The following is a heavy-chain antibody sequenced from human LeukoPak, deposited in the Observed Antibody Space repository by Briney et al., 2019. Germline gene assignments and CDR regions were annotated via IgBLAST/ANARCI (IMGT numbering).Heavy chain of an antibody. CDR1: EFTFRSYS. V-gene: IGHV3-21*01. Sequence: GGSLRLSCAASEFTFRSYSMNWVRQAPGKGLEWVSSISSSSSYIYYADSVKGRFTISRDNAKNSLYLQMNSLRAEDTAVYYCASAHYDFWSGYYPYYFDYWGQGTLVTVSS. CDR2: ISSSSSYI. J-gene: IGHJ4*02. CDR3: ASAHYDFWSGYYPYYFDY. D-gene: IGHD3-3*01.